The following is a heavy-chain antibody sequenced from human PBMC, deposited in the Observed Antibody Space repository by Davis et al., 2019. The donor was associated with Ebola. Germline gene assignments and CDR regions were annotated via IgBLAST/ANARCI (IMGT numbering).Heavy chain of an antibody. J-gene: IGHJ3*02. CDR2: IYYSGST. V-gene: IGHV4-59*01. CDR1: GGSISSYY. CDR3: ARDPVDDAFDI. Sequence: SETLSLTCTVSGGSISSYYWSWIRQPPGKGLEWIGYIYYSGSTNYNPSLKSRVTISVDTSKNQFSLKLSSVTAADTAEYYCARDPVDDAFDIWGQGTMVTVSS.